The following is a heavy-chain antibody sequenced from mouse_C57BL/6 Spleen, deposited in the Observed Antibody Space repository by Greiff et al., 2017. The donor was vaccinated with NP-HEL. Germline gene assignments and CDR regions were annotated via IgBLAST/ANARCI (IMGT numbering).Heavy chain of an antibody. J-gene: IGHJ3*01. Sequence: DVHLVESGGGLVKPGGSLKLSCAASGFTFSSYTMSWVRQTPEKRLEWVATISGGGGNTYCPDSVKGRFTISRDNAKNTLYLQMSSLRSEDTALYYCARGSVAYWGQGTLVTVSA. V-gene: IGHV5-9*01. CDR3: ARGSVAY. CDR2: ISGGGGNT. CDR1: GFTFSSYT.